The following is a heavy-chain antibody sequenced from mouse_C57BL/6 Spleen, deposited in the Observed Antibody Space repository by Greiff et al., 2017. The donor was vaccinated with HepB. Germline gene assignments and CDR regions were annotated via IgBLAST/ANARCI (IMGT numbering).Heavy chain of an antibody. D-gene: IGHD1-1*02. Sequence: VQLQQPGAELVKPGASVKLSCKASGYTFTSYWMHWVKQRPGQGLEWIGMIHPNSGSTNYNEKFKSKATLTVDKSSSTAYMQLSSLTSEDSAVYYCARSHGYWYFDVWGTGTTVTVSS. CDR1: GYTFTSYW. V-gene: IGHV1-64*01. CDR2: IHPNSGST. J-gene: IGHJ1*03. CDR3: ARSHGYWYFDV.